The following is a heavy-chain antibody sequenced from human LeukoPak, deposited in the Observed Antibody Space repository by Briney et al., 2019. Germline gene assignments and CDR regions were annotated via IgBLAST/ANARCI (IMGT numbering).Heavy chain of an antibody. Sequence: GGSLRLSCAASGFTFSSYSMNWVRQAPGKGLEWVSSISSSSSYIYYADSVKGRFTISRDNAKNSLYLQMNSLRAEDMAVYYCARDDYGDYGWYFDLWGRGTLVTVSS. D-gene: IGHD4-17*01. CDR2: ISSSSSYI. CDR1: GFTFSSYS. J-gene: IGHJ2*01. CDR3: ARDDYGDYGWYFDL. V-gene: IGHV3-21*01.